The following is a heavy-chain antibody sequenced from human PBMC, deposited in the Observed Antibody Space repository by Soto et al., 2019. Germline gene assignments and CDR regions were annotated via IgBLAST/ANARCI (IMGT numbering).Heavy chain of an antibody. D-gene: IGHD3-10*01. CDR1: GFTFSLYS. CDR3: ARAVTWGLDV. V-gene: IGHV3-48*02. CDR2: ISRSSTGI. J-gene: IGHJ6*02. Sequence: EVQLVESGGGLVQPGGSLRLSCAASGFTFSLYSMSWVRQAPGKGLEWVSYISRSSTGIHYADSGKGRFTISRDDATNSMHLQMNSLREGDTAVYYCARAVTWGLDVWGQGTTVSISS.